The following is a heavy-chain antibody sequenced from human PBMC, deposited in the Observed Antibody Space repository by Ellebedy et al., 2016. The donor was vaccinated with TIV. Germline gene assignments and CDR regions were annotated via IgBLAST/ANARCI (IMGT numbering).Heavy chain of an antibody. V-gene: IGHV3-23*01. CDR2: ISGSGTTT. CDR1: GFSVGRNH. J-gene: IGHJ4*02. CDR3: AKAYSDSSGLTLNFDN. D-gene: IGHD3-22*01. Sequence: GESLKTSCAAPGFSVGRNHMNWVRQTPGKGLEWVSGISGSGTTTYFAGPMRGRFTISRDNSRNTVYLQMNSLRAEDTAVYYCAKAYSDSSGLTLNFDNWGQGTLVTVSS.